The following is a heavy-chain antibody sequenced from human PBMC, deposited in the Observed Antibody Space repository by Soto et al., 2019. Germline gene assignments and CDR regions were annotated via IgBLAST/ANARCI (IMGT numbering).Heavy chain of an antibody. CDR3: AKFFGGKSAHTYAIDP. CDR2: INTSGGST. J-gene: IGHJ5*02. D-gene: IGHD2-15*01. V-gene: IGHV3-23*01. Sequence: EVQLLESGGGLVQPGGSLRLSCAASGFTFSTYAMSWVRQAPGKGLEWVSTINTSGGSTYYADSVKGRFTISRDNSKNTLHLQMNSLSPEDTAVYYFAKFFGGKSAHTYAIDPRR. CDR1: GFTFSTYA.